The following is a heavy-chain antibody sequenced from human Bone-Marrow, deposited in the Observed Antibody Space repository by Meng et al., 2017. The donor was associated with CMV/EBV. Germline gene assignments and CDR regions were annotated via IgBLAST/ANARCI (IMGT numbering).Heavy chain of an antibody. CDR3: ARGILTGYYNVMNWFDP. J-gene: IGHJ5*02. CDR1: GYTFTGYY. D-gene: IGHD3-9*01. V-gene: IGHV1-2*02. CDR2: INPNSGGT. Sequence: ASVKVSCKASGYTFTGYYMHWVRQAPGQGLEWMGWINPNSGGTNYAQKFQGRVTMTRDTSISTAYMELSRLRSDDTAVYYCARGILTGYYNVMNWFDPWGQGTLVTGSS.